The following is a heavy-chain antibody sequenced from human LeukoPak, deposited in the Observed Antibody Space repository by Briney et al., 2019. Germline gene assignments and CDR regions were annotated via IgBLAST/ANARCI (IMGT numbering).Heavy chain of an antibody. CDR3: ARVGRIAARRRNWFDP. CDR2: MNPNSGNT. J-gene: IGHJ5*02. CDR1: GYTFTSYD. Sequence: VASVKVSCKASGYTFTSYDINWVRQAAGQGLEWMGWMNPNSGNTGYAQKFQGRVTITRNTSISTAYMELSSLRSEDTAVYYCARVGRIAARRRNWFDPWGQGTLVTVSS. V-gene: IGHV1-8*03. D-gene: IGHD6-6*01.